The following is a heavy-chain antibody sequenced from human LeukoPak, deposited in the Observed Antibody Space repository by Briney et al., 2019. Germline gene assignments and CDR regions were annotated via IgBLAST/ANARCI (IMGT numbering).Heavy chain of an antibody. CDR3: AKEVVVVPAAVPYYYGMDV. D-gene: IGHD2-2*01. Sequence: GGSLRLSCAASGFTFSSYAMSWVRQAPGKGLEWVSAISGSGGSTYYADSVKGRFTISRDNSKNTLYLQMNSLRAEDTAVYYCAKEVVVVPAAVPYYYGMDVWGQGTTVTVSS. CDR1: GFTFSSYA. CDR2: ISGSGGST. V-gene: IGHV3-23*01. J-gene: IGHJ6*02.